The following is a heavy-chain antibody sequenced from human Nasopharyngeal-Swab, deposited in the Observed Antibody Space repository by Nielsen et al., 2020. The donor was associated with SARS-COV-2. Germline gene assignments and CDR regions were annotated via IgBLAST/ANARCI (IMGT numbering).Heavy chain of an antibody. J-gene: IGHJ4*02. V-gene: IGHV4-4*02. D-gene: IGHD3-3*01. CDR2: IYHSGST. Sequence: GSLRLSCAVSGGSISSSNWWSWVRQPPGKGLEWIGEIYHSGSTNYNPSLKSRVTISVDKSKNQFSLKLSSVTAADMAVYYCARHHYDFWSGYYEGYFDYWGQGTLVTVSS. CDR3: ARHHYDFWSGYYEGYFDY. CDR1: GGSISSSNW.